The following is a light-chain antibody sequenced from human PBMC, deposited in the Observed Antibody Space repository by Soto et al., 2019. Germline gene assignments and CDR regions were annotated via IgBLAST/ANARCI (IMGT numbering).Light chain of an antibody. V-gene: IGLV2-14*02. J-gene: IGLJ1*01. CDR3: SSYTSRAPFYV. CDR2: EGT. Sequence: QSVLTQPASVSGSPGQSITISCTGTSSDVGNYNLVSWYQQHPGKAPKLMIYEGTKRPSGLSNRFSGSKSGNTASLTISGLQAEDEADYYCSSYTSRAPFYVFGTGTKVTVL. CDR1: SSDVGNYNL.